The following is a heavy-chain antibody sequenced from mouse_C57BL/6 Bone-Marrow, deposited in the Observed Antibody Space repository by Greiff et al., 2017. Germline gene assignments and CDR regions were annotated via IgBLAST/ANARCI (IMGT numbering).Heavy chain of an antibody. D-gene: IGHD2-5*01. CDR1: GFSFTSYG. CDR2: IWSGGST. CDR3: ARRENYSNFFAY. V-gene: IGHV2-2*01. J-gene: IGHJ3*01. Sequence: QVQLQQSGPGLVKPSQCLSITCTVSGFSFTSYGVHWVRQSPGKGLEWLGVIWSGGSTDYYAAFISRLSISTDNSKSQVFLKMNSLQSDDTAIYYCARRENYSNFFAYWGQGTLVTVSA.